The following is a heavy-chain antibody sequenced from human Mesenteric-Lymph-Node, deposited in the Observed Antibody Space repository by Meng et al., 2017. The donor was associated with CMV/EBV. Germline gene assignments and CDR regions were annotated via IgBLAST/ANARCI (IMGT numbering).Heavy chain of an antibody. V-gene: IGHV4-39*01. CDR3: ARRGNYDSDYSEY. D-gene: IGHD3-22*01. CDR1: GEPISKSLDY. CDR2: VHHSGTT. Sequence: LMASAPGLVTPSETLSLSSIVSGEPISKSLDYWPWIRQPPGKGLEWIGSVHHSGTTYYNPSLKGRLTISVDTSANLFSLRLTTVTAADTATYYCARRGNYDSDYSEYWGQGTLVTVSS. J-gene: IGHJ4*02.